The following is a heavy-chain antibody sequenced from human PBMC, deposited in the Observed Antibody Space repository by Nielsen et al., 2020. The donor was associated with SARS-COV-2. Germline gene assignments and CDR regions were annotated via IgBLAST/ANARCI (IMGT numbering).Heavy chain of an antibody. J-gene: IGHJ6*02. V-gene: IGHV1-2*06. D-gene: IGHD2-15*01. CDR1: GYTFTGYY. CDR2: INPNSGGT. Sequence: ASVKVSCKASGYTFTGYYMHWVRQAPGQGLEWMGRINPNSGGTNYAQKFQGRVTMTRDTSISTAYMELSRLRSDDTAVYYCARDSMTPYYYYGMDVWGQGTTVTVSS. CDR3: ARDSMTPYYYYGMDV.